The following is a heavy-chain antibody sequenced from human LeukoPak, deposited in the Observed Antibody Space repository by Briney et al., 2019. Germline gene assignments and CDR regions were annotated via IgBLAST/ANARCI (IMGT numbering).Heavy chain of an antibody. CDR1: GYSISSGYY. V-gene: IGHV4-38-2*02. J-gene: IGHJ6*02. CDR3: ASRSIDDYVWGSSFHYGMDV. D-gene: IGHD3-16*01. Sequence: PSETLSLTCTVSGYSISSGYYWGWIRQPPGKGLEWIGSIYHSGSTYYNPSLKSRVTISVDTSKNQFSLKLSSVTAADTAVYYCASRSIDDYVWGSSFHYGMDVWGQGTTVTVSS. CDR2: IYHSGST.